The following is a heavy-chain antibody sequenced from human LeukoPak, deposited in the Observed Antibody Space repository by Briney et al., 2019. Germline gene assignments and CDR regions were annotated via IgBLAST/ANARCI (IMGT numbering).Heavy chain of an antibody. CDR2: INPNSGGT. Sequence: ASVKVSCKASGYTFTSYGISWVRQAPGQGLEWMGWINPNSGGTNYAQKFQGRVTMTRDTSISTAYMELSRLRSDDTAVYYCARDLTVVVAAATTTGNWFDPWGQGTLVTVSS. J-gene: IGHJ5*02. V-gene: IGHV1-2*02. D-gene: IGHD2-15*01. CDR1: GYTFTSYG. CDR3: ARDLTVVVAAATTTGNWFDP.